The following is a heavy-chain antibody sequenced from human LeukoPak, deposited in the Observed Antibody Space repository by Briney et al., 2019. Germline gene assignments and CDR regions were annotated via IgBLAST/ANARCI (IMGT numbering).Heavy chain of an antibody. V-gene: IGHV3-33*01. CDR3: ARDFSGYDILTGYPNYYYSGMDV. CDR1: GFTFSSYG. D-gene: IGHD3-9*01. CDR2: IWYDGSNK. J-gene: IGHJ6*04. Sequence: GRSLRLSCAASGFTFSSYGMHWVRQAPGKGLEWVAVIWYDGSNKYYADSVKGRFTISRDNSKNTLYLQMNSLRAEDTAVYYCARDFSGYDILTGYPNYYYSGMDVWGKGTTVTVSS.